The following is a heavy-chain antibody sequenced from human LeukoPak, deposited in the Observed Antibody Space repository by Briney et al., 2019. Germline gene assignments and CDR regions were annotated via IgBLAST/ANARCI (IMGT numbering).Heavy chain of an antibody. CDR3: AREYLNSGSYFSYFDY. J-gene: IGHJ4*02. V-gene: IGHV1-18*01. Sequence: GASVKVSCKASGYTFTSYGISWVRQAPGQGLEWMGWISAYNGNTNYAQKLQGRVTMTTDTSTSTAYMELRSLRSDDTAVYYCAREYLNSGSYFSYFDYWGQGTLVTVSS. CDR2: ISAYNGNT. D-gene: IGHD1-26*01. CDR1: GYTFTSYG.